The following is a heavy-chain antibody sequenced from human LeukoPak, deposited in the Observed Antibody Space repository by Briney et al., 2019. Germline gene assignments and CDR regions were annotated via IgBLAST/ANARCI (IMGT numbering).Heavy chain of an antibody. CDR2: IIPVSGTP. V-gene: IGHV1-69*06. CDR1: GGTFSNSG. CDR3: ARERLARFPYFDY. Sequence: GASVKVSCKTSGGTFSNSGISWVRQAPGQGPEWMGGIIPVSGTPNYAQKFQGRLTITADRSTTTAYMELSSLTSDDTAVYYCARERLARFPYFDYWGQGTLVAVSS. D-gene: IGHD3-3*01. J-gene: IGHJ4*02.